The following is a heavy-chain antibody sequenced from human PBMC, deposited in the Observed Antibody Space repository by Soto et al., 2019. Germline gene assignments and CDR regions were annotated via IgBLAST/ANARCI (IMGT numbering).Heavy chain of an antibody. CDR2: IYHSGST. D-gene: IGHD3-10*01. Sequence: QLQLQESGSGLVKPSQTLSLTCAVSGGSISSGGYSWSWIRQPPGKGLDWIGYIYHSGSTYYNPSLKSRVTISVDRSKNQFSLKLSSVTAADTAVYYCARDRVGTMVRGVTSDWGQGTLVTVSS. CDR1: GGSISSGGYS. V-gene: IGHV4-30-2*01. CDR3: ARDRVGTMVRGVTSD. J-gene: IGHJ4*02.